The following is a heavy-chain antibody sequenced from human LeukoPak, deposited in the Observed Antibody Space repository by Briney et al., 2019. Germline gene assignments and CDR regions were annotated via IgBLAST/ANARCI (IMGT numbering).Heavy chain of an antibody. D-gene: IGHD3-22*01. J-gene: IGHJ4*02. CDR2: IYYSGST. CDR3: ARLLLKNYYDSSGYPN. V-gene: IGHV4-39*01. CDR1: GGSISSSSYY. Sequence: SETLSLTCTVSGGSISSSSYYWGWLRQPPGKGLEWLGSIYYSGSTYYNPSLKSRVTISVDTSKNQFSLKLSSVTAADTAVYYCARLLLKNYYDSSGYPNWGQGTLVTVSS.